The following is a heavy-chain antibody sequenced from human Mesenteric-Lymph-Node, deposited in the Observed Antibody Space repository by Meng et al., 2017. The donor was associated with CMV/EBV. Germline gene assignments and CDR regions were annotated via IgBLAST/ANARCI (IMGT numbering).Heavy chain of an antibody. CDR2: INWNGGST. D-gene: IGHD1-7*01. CDR3: ARDSVSNWNYEYYFDY. Sequence: GESLKISCAASGFTFDDYGMSWVRQAPGKGLEWVSGINWNGGSTGYADSVKGRFTISRDNAKNSLYLQMNSLRAEDTAVYYCARDSVSNWNYEYYFDYWGQGTLVTVSS. J-gene: IGHJ4*02. CDR1: GFTFDDYG. V-gene: IGHV3-20*04.